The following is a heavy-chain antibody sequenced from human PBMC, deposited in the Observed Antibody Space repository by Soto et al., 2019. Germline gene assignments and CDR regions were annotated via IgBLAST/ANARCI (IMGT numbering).Heavy chain of an antibody. CDR2: ISGSGGST. CDR3: AKNKALQDYYYYGMDV. V-gene: IGHV3-23*01. J-gene: IGHJ6*02. Sequence: PGGSLRLSCAASGFNFSSHAMSWVRQAPGKGLEWVSAISGSGGSTYYADSVKGRFTISRDNSKNTLYLQMNSLRAEDTAVYYCAKNKALQDYYYYGMDVWGQGTTVTVSS. CDR1: GFNFSSHA.